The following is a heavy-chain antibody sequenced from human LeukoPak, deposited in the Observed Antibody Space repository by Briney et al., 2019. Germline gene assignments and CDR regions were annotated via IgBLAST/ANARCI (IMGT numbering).Heavy chain of an antibody. V-gene: IGHV5-51*01. Sequence: GESLKISCKGSGYSFTSYWIGWVRQMPGKGLEWMGIIYPGDSDTRYSPSFQGQVTISADKSISIAYLQWSSLKASDTAMYYCARHHYGDTAYYYYGMDVWGQGTTVTVSS. CDR1: GYSFTSYW. D-gene: IGHD4-17*01. CDR2: IYPGDSDT. J-gene: IGHJ6*02. CDR3: ARHHYGDTAYYYYGMDV.